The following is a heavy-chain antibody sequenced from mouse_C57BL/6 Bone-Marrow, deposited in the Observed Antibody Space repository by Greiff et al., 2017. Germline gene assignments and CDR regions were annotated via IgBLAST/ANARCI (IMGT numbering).Heavy chain of an antibody. Sequence: VQLQQSGAELARPGASVKLSCKASGYTFTSYGISWVKQRTGQGLEWIGEIHPRSGNTYYNEKFKGKGTLTADKSASTAYMELRSLTSEDSAVYFCARWGYDGYYDYAMDYWCQGTSVTVSS. J-gene: IGHJ4*01. V-gene: IGHV1-81*01. CDR3: ARWGYDGYYDYAMDY. CDR1: GYTFTSYG. CDR2: IHPRSGNT. D-gene: IGHD2-3*01.